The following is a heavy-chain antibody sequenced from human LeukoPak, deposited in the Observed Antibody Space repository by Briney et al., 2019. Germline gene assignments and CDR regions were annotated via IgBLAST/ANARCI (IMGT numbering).Heavy chain of an antibody. D-gene: IGHD2-15*01. CDR1: GFTFDDYA. CDR3: AKDIMSGGSRWRYFHH. CDR2: ISWSSNSI. V-gene: IGHV3-9*01. Sequence: PGGSLRLSCAASGFTFDDYAMHWVRQAPGKGLEWVSGISWSSNSIGYADSVKGRFTISKDNAKNSLYLQMHSLRVEDTALYYCAKDIMSGGSRWRYFHHWGQGTLVTVSS. J-gene: IGHJ1*01.